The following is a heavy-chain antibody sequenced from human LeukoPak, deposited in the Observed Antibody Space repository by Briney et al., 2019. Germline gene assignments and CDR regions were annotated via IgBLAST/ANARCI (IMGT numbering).Heavy chain of an antibody. CDR1: GGSISSSSSY. D-gene: IGHD6-19*01. Sequence: SETLSLTCTVSGGSISSSSSYWGWIRQPPGKGLEWIGSIYHSGSTYYNPSLKSRVTISLDTSKNQFSLKVRSVTAADTAVYFCARVRAVAGTPFDYWGQGTLVTVSS. CDR3: ARVRAVAGTPFDY. CDR2: IYHSGST. V-gene: IGHV4-39*07. J-gene: IGHJ4*02.